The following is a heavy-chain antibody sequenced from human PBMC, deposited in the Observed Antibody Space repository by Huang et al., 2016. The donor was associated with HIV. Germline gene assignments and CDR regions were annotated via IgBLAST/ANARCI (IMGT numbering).Heavy chain of an antibody. V-gene: IGHV5-51*03. Sequence: EVQLVQSGAEVKKPGESLKISCKGSGYSFSTYWIGWVRQMPGKGLEWMGMIFPGDSDTRYSPSLQGQVTISADKSISTAYLQWSSLKASDTAMYYCASTASYSGSYRGAFDIWGQGTMVTVSS. CDR1: GYSFSTYW. J-gene: IGHJ3*02. CDR2: IFPGDSDT. CDR3: ASTASYSGSYRGAFDI. D-gene: IGHD1-26*01.